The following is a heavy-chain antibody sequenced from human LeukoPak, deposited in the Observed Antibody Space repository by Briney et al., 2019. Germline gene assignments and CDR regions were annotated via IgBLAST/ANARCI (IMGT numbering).Heavy chain of an antibody. V-gene: IGHV4-31*03. Sequence: SETLSLTCTVSGGSLSSGGYYWGWIRQHPGTGLEWIGYIYYSGRTYYTPSLKSRVTISVDTSKNQFSLKLSSVTAADTAVYYCARDRTSGPFDYWGQGTLVTVSS. CDR2: IYYSGRT. CDR1: GGSLSSGGYY. J-gene: IGHJ4*02. D-gene: IGHD1-26*01. CDR3: ARDRTSGPFDY.